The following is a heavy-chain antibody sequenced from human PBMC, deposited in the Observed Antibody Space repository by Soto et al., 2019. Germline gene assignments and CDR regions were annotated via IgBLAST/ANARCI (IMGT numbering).Heavy chain of an antibody. CDR3: ARVDSFSGVYYFDY. CDR2: INHSGGT. Sequence: SETLSLTCAVYGGSFSGHYWSWIRQPPGKGLEWIGEINHSGGTNYSPSLKSRVTISVDTSKNQFSLKLNSVTAADTAVYYCARVDSFSGVYYFDYWGQGTLVTVSS. D-gene: IGHD7-27*01. CDR1: GGSFSGHY. J-gene: IGHJ4*02. V-gene: IGHV4-34*01.